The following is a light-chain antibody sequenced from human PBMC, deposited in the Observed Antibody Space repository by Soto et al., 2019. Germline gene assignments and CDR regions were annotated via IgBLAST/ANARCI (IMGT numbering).Light chain of an antibody. Sequence: IVMTQSPDSLAVSLGERATIYCKSSQSLFFNANKINYLAWYQQKPGQPXKXXMHWASTRESGVPDRFSGSGSGTDFTLTISSLQAEDVAVYYCQQCYSSPWTFGQGTKVDIK. CDR3: QQCYSSPWT. V-gene: IGKV4-1*01. J-gene: IGKJ1*01. CDR1: QSLFFNANKINY. CDR2: WAS.